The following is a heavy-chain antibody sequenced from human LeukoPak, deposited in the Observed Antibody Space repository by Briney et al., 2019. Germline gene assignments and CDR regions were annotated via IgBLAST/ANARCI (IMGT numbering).Heavy chain of an antibody. Sequence: SQTLSLTCTVAGGSVSSDNYYWSWLRQPPGKGLEWFGYISYSGSTYYRPALKSRFTISVDTSKNQFSLKLSSVTAADTAAYYCESGGGYYGSGGDYLRVNYFDYWGQGSLVTVSS. D-gene: IGHD3-10*01. CDR2: ISYSGST. CDR3: ESGGGYYGSGGDYLRVNYFDY. CDR1: GGSVSSDNYY. J-gene: IGHJ4*02. V-gene: IGHV4-30-4*01.